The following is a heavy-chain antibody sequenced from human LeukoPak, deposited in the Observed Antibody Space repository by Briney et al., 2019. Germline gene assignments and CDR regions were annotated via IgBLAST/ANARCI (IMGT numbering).Heavy chain of an antibody. CDR3: AKEVGATHRFDY. CDR2: IRYDGSDK. D-gene: IGHD1-26*01. J-gene: IGHJ4*02. CDR1: GFTFSSYG. V-gene: IGHV3-30*02. Sequence: GGSLRLSCAASGFTFSSYGMHWVRQAPGKGLEWVAFIRYDGSDKNYADSVKCRFVISRDNSKKTLYLQMNSLRPEDTAVYYCAKEVGATHRFDYWGQGTLVTVSS.